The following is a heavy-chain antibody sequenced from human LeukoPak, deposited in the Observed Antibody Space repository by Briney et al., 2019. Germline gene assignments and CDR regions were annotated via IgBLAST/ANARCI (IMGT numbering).Heavy chain of an antibody. CDR2: IYYSGST. J-gene: IGHJ4*02. CDR3: ARGTYSSGRIPFDY. D-gene: IGHD6-19*01. CDR1: GGSISSYY. Sequence: KPSETLSLTCTVSGGSISSYYWSWIRQPPGKGLEWIGYIYYSGSTNYNPSLKSRVTISVDTSKNQFSLKLSSVTAADTAVYYCARGTYSSGRIPFDYWGQGTLVTVSS. V-gene: IGHV4-59*01.